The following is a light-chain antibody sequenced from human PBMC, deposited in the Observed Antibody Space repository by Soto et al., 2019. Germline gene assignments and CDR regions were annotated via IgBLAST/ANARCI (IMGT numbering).Light chain of an antibody. CDR1: SSDIGNNY. CDR2: ETN. V-gene: IGLV1-51*02. CDR3: GTCDSSLSADV. J-gene: IGLJ1*01. Sequence: QSVLTQPPSVSAAPGQKVTISCSGSSSDIGNNYVSWYQHLPGTAPKLLIFETNRRPSGIPDRFSGSKSGTSATLGITGLQTGDEADYYCGTCDSSLSADVFGTGTKVTVL.